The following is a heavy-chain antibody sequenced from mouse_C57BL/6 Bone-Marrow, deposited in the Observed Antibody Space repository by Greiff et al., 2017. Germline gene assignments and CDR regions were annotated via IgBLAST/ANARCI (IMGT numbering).Heavy chain of an antibody. Sequence: EVKLVESVAELVRPGASVKLSCTASGFNIKNTYMHWVKQRPDQGLEWIGRIDPANGNTKYAPKFQGQATITADTSSHTPYLPLSSLTSEDTAIDYCATPIGYDCDVDYWGQGTSVTVSS. J-gene: IGHJ4*01. CDR1: GFNIKNTY. CDR3: ATPIGYDCDVDY. CDR2: IDPANGNT. V-gene: IGHV14-3*01. D-gene: IGHD2-4*01.